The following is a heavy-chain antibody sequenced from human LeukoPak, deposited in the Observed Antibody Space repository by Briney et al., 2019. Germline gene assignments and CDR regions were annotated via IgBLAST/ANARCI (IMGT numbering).Heavy chain of an antibody. CDR2: IYHSGTT. Sequence: SETLSLTCTVSGGPISSYYWSWIRQPPGKGLEWIGYIYHSGTTNYNPSLKSRVTISVDTSKSQFSLKLSSVTAADTAVYYCARSRDGYNPFDYWGQGTLVTVSS. D-gene: IGHD5-24*01. V-gene: IGHV4-59*01. CDR3: ARSRDGYNPFDY. J-gene: IGHJ4*02. CDR1: GGPISSYY.